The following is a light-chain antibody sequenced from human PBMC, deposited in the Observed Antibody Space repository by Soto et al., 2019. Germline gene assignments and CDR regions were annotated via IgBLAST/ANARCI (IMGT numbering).Light chain of an antibody. J-gene: IGLJ2*01. Sequence: NFMLTQPHSVSESPGKTVTISCTRSSGSIASNDVQWYQQRPGSAPTTVIYENNQRPPGVPDRFPGSTDGSSNSASLTISGLQTEDEADYYCQSYDSSTVVFGGGTKVTVL. CDR1: SGSIASND. CDR2: ENN. CDR3: QSYDSSTVV. V-gene: IGLV6-57*04.